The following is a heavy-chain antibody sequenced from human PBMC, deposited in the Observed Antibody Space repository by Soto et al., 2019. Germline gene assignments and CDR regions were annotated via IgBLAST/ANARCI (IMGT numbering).Heavy chain of an antibody. CDR2: VYYSGSV. V-gene: IGHV4-59*01. D-gene: IGHD3-10*01. J-gene: IGHJ5*02. CDR3: ARRLNLGSFDH. Sequence: PXETLSLTCNVSGFSLTGYHWNWIRQPPGKTLEWIGFVYYSGSVSYNPSLKGRASISVDRSKNQFSLRLTSVTAADTAVYYCARRLNLGSFDHWGQGTLVTVSS. CDR1: GFSLTGYH.